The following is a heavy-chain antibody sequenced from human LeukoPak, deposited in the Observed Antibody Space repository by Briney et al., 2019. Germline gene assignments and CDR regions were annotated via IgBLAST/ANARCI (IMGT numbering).Heavy chain of an antibody. CDR3: ATGGVVITDIIDY. Sequence: ASVKVSFKASGYTFTSYGISWVRQAPGQGLEWMGGFDPEDGETIYAQKFQGRVTMTEDTSTDTAYMELSSLRSEDTAVYYCATGGVVITDIIDYWGQGTLVTVSS. CDR2: FDPEDGET. V-gene: IGHV1-24*01. J-gene: IGHJ4*02. D-gene: IGHD3-3*01. CDR1: GYTFTSYG.